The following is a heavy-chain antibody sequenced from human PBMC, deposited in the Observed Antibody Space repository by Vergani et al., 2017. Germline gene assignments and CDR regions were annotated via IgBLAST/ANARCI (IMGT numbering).Heavy chain of an antibody. CDR2: VYFTGHT. CDR1: GDSISRTNFY. D-gene: IGHD2/OR15-2a*01. CDR3: ARAESYQRARDH. J-gene: IGHJ4*01. V-gene: IGHV4-39*02. Sequence: QLQLQESGPGLVKPSETLSLTCTVSGDSISRTNFYWGWIRQPPGKGLEWLGSVYFTGHTYYNPSLRSRVTISVDTSNNHFSLNLSPVTAADTAVYYCARAESYQRARDHWGRGTLVTVSS.